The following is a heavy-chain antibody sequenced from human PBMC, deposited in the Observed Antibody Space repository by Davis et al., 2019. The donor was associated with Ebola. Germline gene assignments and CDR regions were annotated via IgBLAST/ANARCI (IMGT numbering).Heavy chain of an antibody. CDR1: GYSFTSYS. CDR3: ARQGSFYYYYYGMDV. J-gene: IGHJ6*02. D-gene: IGHD3-10*01. CDR2: IYPGDSDT. Sequence: SLIISCTSSGYSFTSYSIGWVRQLPGKGLEWMGFIYPGDSDTRYSPSFQGQVTISADNSISTAYLQWSSLKASDTAMDYCARQGSFYYYYYGMDVWGQGTTVTVSS. V-gene: IGHV5-51*01.